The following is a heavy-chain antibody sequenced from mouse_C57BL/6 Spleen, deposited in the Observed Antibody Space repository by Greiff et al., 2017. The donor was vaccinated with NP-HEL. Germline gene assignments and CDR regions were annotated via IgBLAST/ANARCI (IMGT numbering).Heavy chain of an antibody. D-gene: IGHD2-4*01. CDR3: ARGCYDYAWYFDV. V-gene: IGHV5-17*01. CDR2: ISSGSSTI. J-gene: IGHJ1*03. Sequence: EVQRVESGGGLVKPGGSLKLSCAASGFTFSDYGMHWVRQAPEKGLEWVAYISSGSSTIYYADTVKGRFTISRDNAKNTLFLQMTSLRSEDTAMYYCARGCYDYAWYFDVWGTGTTVTVSS. CDR1: GFTFSDYG.